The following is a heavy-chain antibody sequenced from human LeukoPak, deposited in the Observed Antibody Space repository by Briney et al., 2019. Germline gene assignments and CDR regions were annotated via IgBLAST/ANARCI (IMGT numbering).Heavy chain of an antibody. J-gene: IGHJ4*02. CDR1: GFTFNRHW. Sequence: GGSLRLSCAASGFTFNRHWMSWVRQAPGKGLEWVATIKPDGSAKHHVDSVKGRFIISRDSSKNTLYLQMNSLRAEDTAVYYCARVTGSGYFDYWGQGTLVTVSS. CDR2: IKPDGSAK. D-gene: IGHD6-19*01. V-gene: IGHV3-7*03. CDR3: ARVTGSGYFDY.